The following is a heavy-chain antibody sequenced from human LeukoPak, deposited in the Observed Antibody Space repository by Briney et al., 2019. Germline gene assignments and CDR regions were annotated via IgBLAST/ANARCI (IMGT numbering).Heavy chain of an antibody. V-gene: IGHV3-7*01. CDR3: ARIGYSSSSFDY. D-gene: IGHD6-6*01. CDR1: GFIFSHYW. CDR2: IKQDGSVK. J-gene: IGHJ4*02. Sequence: GGSLRLSCGASGFIFSHYWMSWVRQAPGKGLGWVANIKQDGSVKYYVDSLKGRFTISRDNARNSVYLQMNSLRAEDTAVYVCARIGYSSSSFDYWGRGTLVTVSS.